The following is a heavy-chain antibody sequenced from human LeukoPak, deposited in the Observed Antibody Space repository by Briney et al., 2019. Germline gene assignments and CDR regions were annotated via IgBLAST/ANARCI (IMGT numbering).Heavy chain of an antibody. CDR2: IYHSGST. Sequence: SETLSLTCTVSGYSISSGYYWGWIRQPPGKGLEWIGSIYHSGSTYYNPSLKSRVTISVDTSKNQFSLKLSSVTAADTAVYYCARAGYSSGWETGYFDYWGQGTLVTVSS. CDR3: ARAGYSSGWETGYFDY. CDR1: GYSISSGYY. D-gene: IGHD6-19*01. V-gene: IGHV4-38-2*02. J-gene: IGHJ4*02.